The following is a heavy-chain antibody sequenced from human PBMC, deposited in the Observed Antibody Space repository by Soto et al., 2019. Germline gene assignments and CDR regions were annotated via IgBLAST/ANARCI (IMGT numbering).Heavy chain of an antibody. CDR1: GYTFTSYD. CDR3: ASGTTVVRSHYYYYGMDV. CDR2: MNPNSGNT. Sequence: ASVKVSCKASGYTFTSYDINWVRQATGQGLEWMGWMNPNSGNTGYAQKFQGRVTMTRNTSISTAYMELSSLRSEDTAVYYCASGTTVVRSHYYYYGMDVWGRGNTVTVSS. D-gene: IGHD4-17*01. V-gene: IGHV1-8*01. J-gene: IGHJ6*02.